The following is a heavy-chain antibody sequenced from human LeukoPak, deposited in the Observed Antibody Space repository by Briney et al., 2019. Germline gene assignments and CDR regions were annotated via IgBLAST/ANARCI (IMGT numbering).Heavy chain of an antibody. CDR2: ISSSGSTI. CDR3: ARDDIVVVPAAMRPYYYYMDV. CDR1: GFTFSSYE. J-gene: IGHJ6*03. D-gene: IGHD2-2*01. V-gene: IGHV3-48*03. Sequence: GGSLRLSCAASGFTFSSYEMNWVRQAPGKGLEWVSYISSSGSTIYYADSVKGRFTISRDNAKNSLYLQMNSLRAEDTAVYYCARDDIVVVPAAMRPYYYYMDVWGKGTTVTISS.